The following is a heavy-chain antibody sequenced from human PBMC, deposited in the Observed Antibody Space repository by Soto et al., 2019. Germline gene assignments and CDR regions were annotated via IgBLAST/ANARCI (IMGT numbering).Heavy chain of an antibody. CDR3: ASLAHDYDSKDWFDP. V-gene: IGHV3-30-3*01. Sequence: QVQLVESGGGVVQPGRSLRLSCAASGFTFSSYAMHWVRQAPGKGLEWVAVISYDGSNKYYADSVTGRFTISRDNSKNTLYLQMSSLRAEDTAVYYCASLAHDYDSKDWFDPWGQGTLVTVSS. D-gene: IGHD3-22*01. J-gene: IGHJ5*02. CDR1: GFTFSSYA. CDR2: ISYDGSNK.